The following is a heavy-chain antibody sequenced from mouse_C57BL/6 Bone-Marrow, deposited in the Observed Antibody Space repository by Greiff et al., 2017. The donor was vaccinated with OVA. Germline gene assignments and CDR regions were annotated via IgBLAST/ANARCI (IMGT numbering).Heavy chain of an antibody. CDR2: IDPSDSYT. V-gene: IGHV1-50*01. D-gene: IGHD1-1*01. CDR1: GYTFTSYW. CDR3: ARWGDYYGSSPYWYFDV. Sequence: QVQLQQPGAELVKPGASVKLSCKASGYTFTSYWMQWVKQRPGQGLEWIGEIDPSDSYTNYNQKFKGKATLTVDTSSRTAYMQLSSLTSEDSAVYYCARWGDYYGSSPYWYFDVWGTGTTVTVSS. J-gene: IGHJ1*03.